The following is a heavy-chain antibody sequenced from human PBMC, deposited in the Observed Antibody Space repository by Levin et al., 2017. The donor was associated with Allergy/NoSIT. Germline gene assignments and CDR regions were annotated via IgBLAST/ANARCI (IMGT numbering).Heavy chain of an antibody. CDR1: GGTFSSYA. D-gene: IGHD6-6*01. CDR2: IIPIFGTA. V-gene: IGHV1-69*13. J-gene: IGHJ4*02. CDR3: ARPYVPYSSSSPFDY. Sequence: SVKVSCKASGGTFSSYAISWVRQAPGQGLEWMGGIIPIFGTANYAQKFQGRVTITADESTSTAYMELSSLRSEDTAVYYCARPYVPYSSSSPFDYWGQGTLVTVSS.